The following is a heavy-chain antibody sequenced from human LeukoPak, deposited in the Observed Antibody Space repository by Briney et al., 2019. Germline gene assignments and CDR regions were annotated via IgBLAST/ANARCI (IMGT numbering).Heavy chain of an antibody. J-gene: IGHJ4*02. CDR1: GFTFSSSW. D-gene: IGHD3-10*01. CDR2: MNQDGSRK. V-gene: IGHV3-7*01. Sequence: GGSLRLSCVASGFTFSSSWMSWVRQGPGKGPEWVANMNQDGSRKYYVDSVKGRFTISRDNAKNSLFLQMNGLRDEDAAVYYCTRDSQGSGTYSTDHWGQGTLVTVSS. CDR3: TRDSQGSGTYSTDH.